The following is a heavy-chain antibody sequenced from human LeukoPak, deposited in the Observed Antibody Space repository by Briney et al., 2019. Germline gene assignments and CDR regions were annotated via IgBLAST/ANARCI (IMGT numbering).Heavy chain of an antibody. V-gene: IGHV1-2*02. CDR3: AREGCSSTGCYWFDP. CDR2: INPNSGGT. Sequence: ASVKVSCKASGYTFTGYYMHWVRQAPGQGLEWMGWINPNSGGTNYAQKFQDRVTMTRDTSINTAYMELTRLRSDDTAVYYCAREGCSSTGCYWFDPWGQGTLVTVSS. J-gene: IGHJ5*02. CDR1: GYTFTGYY. D-gene: IGHD2-2*01.